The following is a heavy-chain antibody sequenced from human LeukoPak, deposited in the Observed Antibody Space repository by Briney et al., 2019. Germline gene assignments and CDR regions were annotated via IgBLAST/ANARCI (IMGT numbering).Heavy chain of an antibody. D-gene: IGHD5-24*01. CDR3: ARVGDSSQMAEQEP. V-gene: IGHV1-18*01. CDR1: GYTFTSYG. J-gene: IGHJ4*02. CDR2: ISAYNGNT. Sequence: ASVKVSCKASGYTFTSYGISWVRQAPGQGLEWMGWISAYNGNTNYAQKLQGRVTMTTDTSASTAYMELRSLRSDDTAVYYCARVGDSSQMAEQEPWGQGTLVTVSS.